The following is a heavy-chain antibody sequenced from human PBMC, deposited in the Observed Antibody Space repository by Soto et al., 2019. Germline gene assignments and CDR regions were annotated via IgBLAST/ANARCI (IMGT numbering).Heavy chain of an antibody. Sequence: QVQLVQSGAELKKPGSSVKVSCKASGGNFTNYGISWVRQAPGQGLERMGGIIPLFGTTNYAQKFRGRVTVTADESTSTVYMELNSLRSEDTAIYYCARAHGTSWYNWFDPWGQGTLVTVSS. CDR2: IIPLFGTT. CDR1: GGNFTNYG. V-gene: IGHV1-69*01. J-gene: IGHJ5*02. CDR3: ARAHGTSWYNWFDP. D-gene: IGHD6-13*01.